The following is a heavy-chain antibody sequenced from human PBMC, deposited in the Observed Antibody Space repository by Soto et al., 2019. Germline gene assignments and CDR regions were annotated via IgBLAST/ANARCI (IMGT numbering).Heavy chain of an antibody. Sequence: SETLSLTCTVSGGSISSGGYYWSWIRQHPGKGLEWIGYVYYSGSTYYNPSLKSRVTISVDTSKNQFSLKLSSVTAADMAVYYCARDLGIQYYYGIDVWGQGTTVTVSS. CDR1: GGSISSGGYY. J-gene: IGHJ6*02. V-gene: IGHV4-31*03. CDR3: ARDLGIQYYYGIDV. CDR2: VYYSGST.